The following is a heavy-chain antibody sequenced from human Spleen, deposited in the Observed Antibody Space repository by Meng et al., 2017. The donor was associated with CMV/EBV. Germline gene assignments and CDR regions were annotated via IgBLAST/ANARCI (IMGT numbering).Heavy chain of an antibody. Sequence: GESLKISCAASGFTLSTYAMHWVRQAPGKGLEWVAVISFDGDNKFYLDSVRGRFTISRDKFENTLYLQMNSLRREDTAVYYCARGKVPDYPGSLGDAFDFWGQGTMVTVSS. D-gene: IGHD1-26*01. CDR2: ISFDGDNK. V-gene: IGHV3-30*04. J-gene: IGHJ3*01. CDR3: ARGKVPDYPGSLGDAFDF. CDR1: GFTLSTYA.